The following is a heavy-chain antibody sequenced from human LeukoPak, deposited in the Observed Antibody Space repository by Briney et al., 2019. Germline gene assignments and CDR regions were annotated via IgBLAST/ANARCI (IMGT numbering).Heavy chain of an antibody. CDR1: GFTFSSYE. Sequence: GGSLRLSCAASGFTFSSYEMNWVRQAPGKGLEWVANIKKDGSEKYYVDSVKGRFTISRDNAKNTLYLQMNSLRAEDTAVYYCARVRWGGLYYFDYWGQGTLVTVSS. D-gene: IGHD3-16*01. J-gene: IGHJ4*02. CDR2: IKKDGSEK. CDR3: ARVRWGGLYYFDY. V-gene: IGHV3-7*01.